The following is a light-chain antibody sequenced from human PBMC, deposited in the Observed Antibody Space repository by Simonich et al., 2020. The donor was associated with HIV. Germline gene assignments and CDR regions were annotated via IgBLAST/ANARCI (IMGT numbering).Light chain of an antibody. Sequence: DIVMTQSPDSLAVSLGERATINCKSSQSVLYSSNNKYYLAWYQQKPGQPPNLLIYWASTRESGVPDRFSGSGTETDFTLTISSLQAEDVAVYYCQQYYSSPITFGQGTRLEIK. CDR2: WAS. V-gene: IGKV4-1*01. CDR3: QQYYSSPIT. CDR1: QSVLYSSNNKYY. J-gene: IGKJ5*01.